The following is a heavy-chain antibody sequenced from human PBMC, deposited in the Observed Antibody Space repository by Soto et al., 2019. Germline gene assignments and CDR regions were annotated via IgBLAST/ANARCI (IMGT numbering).Heavy chain of an antibody. CDR3: ARDAGGLNSGSYGWFDH. D-gene: IGHD1-26*01. CDR1: GYNFSTYS. CDR2: INGDTGKA. J-gene: IGHJ5*02. Sequence: HVHLVQSGAEVRKPGASVKVSGKASGYNFSTYSMYWVRQAPVQRLEWMGWINGDTGKARYSQKYQGRLTLTRDTSALTDYMELSSLRSSDTALCYCARDAGGLNSGSYGWFDHWDKGTQVTVPS. V-gene: IGHV1-3*01.